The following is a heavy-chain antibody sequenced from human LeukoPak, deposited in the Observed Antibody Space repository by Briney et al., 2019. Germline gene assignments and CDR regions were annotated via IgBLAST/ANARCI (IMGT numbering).Heavy chain of an antibody. D-gene: IGHD1-26*01. V-gene: IGHV3-30*18. J-gene: IGHJ4*02. CDR2: ISYDGSNK. CDR3: AKDSYELGAAFDY. CDR1: GFTFGSYG. Sequence: GGSLRLSCAASGFTFGSYGMHWVRQAPGKGLEWVAVISYDGSNKYYADSVKGRFTISRDNSKNTLYLQMNSLRAEDTAVYYCAKDSYELGAAFDYWGQGTLVTVSS.